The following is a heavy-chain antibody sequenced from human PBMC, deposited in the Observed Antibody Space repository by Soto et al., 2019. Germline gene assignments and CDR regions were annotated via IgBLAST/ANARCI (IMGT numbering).Heavy chain of an antibody. CDR2: MSTTETT. Sequence: PSETLSLTCTVAGGSAGGYYGSWIRQSPDKGLEWLGRLYIGRMSTTETTTYNPSLKGRVTMSVDTSKNHFSLQLNSVTAADTAIYYCANLRAVAGTHDNWGPRTLVTVSS. CDR3: ANLRAVAGTHDN. J-gene: IGHJ4*02. CDR1: GGSAGGYY. D-gene: IGHD6-19*01. V-gene: IGHV4-4*07.